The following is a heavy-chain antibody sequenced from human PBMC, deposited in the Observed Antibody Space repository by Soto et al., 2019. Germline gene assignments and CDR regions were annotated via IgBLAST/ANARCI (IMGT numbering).Heavy chain of an antibody. CDR2: ISYDGSHK. Sequence: HVQLVESGGGVVQPGRSLRLSCAVSGFNFDSYGMQWVRQAPGKGLEWVAVISYDGSHKASADSVKGRFAISRDNSNNILFLQMYSLRVEDTAVYCCAKDLVQTSSWPAYWGQGTLVTVSS. CDR1: GFNFDSYG. D-gene: IGHD6-19*01. V-gene: IGHV3-30*18. J-gene: IGHJ4*02. CDR3: AKDLVQTSSWPAY.